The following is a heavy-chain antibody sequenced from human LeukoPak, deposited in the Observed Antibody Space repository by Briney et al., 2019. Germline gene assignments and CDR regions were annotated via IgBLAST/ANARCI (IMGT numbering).Heavy chain of an antibody. D-gene: IGHD4-17*01. CDR3: ARERSDENAFDI. J-gene: IGHJ3*02. Sequence: PSETLSLTCTVSGGSIGSYYWSWIRQPAGKGLEWIGRIYTSGSTNYNPSLKSRVTMSVDTSKNQFSLKPSSVTAADTAVYYCARERSDENAFDIWGQGTMVTVSS. CDR2: IYTSGST. CDR1: GGSIGSYY. V-gene: IGHV4-4*07.